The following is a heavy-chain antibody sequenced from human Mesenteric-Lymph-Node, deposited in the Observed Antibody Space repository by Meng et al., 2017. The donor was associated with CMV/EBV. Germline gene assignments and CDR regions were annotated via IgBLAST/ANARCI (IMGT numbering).Heavy chain of an antibody. J-gene: IGHJ4*02. CDR3: ARPSYGSGSYYY. CDR2: IYYSGRT. D-gene: IGHD3-10*01. Sequence: TVSGGSISTGGYYWNWIRRHPGKGLEWIGYIYYSGRTYYNPSLKSRVTISVDTSKNQFSLKLNSVTAADTAVYYCARPSYGSGSYYYWGQGTLVTVSS. CDR1: GGSISTGGYY. V-gene: IGHV4-31*03.